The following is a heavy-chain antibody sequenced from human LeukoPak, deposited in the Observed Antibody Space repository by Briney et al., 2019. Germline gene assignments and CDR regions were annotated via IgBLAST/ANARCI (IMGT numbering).Heavy chain of an antibody. J-gene: IGHJ5*02. CDR3: ARNPVSRSSSWHNWFDP. V-gene: IGHV1-18*01. D-gene: IGHD6-13*01. Sequence: GASVKVSCKASGYTFTSYGISWVRQAPGQGLEWMGWISAYNGNTNYAQKLQGRVTMTTDTSTSTAYMELRSLRSDDTAVYYCARNPVSRSSSWHNWFDPWGQGTLVTVSS. CDR2: ISAYNGNT. CDR1: GYTFTSYG.